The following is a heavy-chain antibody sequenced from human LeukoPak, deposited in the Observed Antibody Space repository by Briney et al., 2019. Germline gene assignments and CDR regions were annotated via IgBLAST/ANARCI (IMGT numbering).Heavy chain of an antibody. J-gene: IGHJ5*02. D-gene: IGHD3-10*01. CDR3: ARDQGLWFGESQYNWFDP. CDR1: GYIFTSYG. V-gene: IGHV1-18*01. Sequence: ASVKVSCKASGYIFTSYGISWVRQAPGQGLEWMGWISAYNGNTNYAQKLQGRVTMTTDTSTSTAYMELRSLRSDDTAVYYCARDQGLWFGESQYNWFDPWGQGTLVTVSS. CDR2: ISAYNGNT.